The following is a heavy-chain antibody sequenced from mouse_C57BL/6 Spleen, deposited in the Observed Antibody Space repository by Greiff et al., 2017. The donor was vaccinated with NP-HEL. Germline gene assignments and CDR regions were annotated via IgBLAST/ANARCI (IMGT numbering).Heavy chain of an antibody. CDR3: ARELPFDY. D-gene: IGHD1-1*01. J-gene: IGHJ2*01. V-gene: IGHV1-42*01. Sequence: EVKLMESGPELVKPGASVKISCKASGYSFTGYYMNWVKQSPEKSLEWIGEINPSTGGTTYNQKFKAKATLTVDKSSSTAYMQLKSLTSEDSAVYYCARELPFDYWGQGTTLTVSS. CDR2: INPSTGGT. CDR1: GYSFTGYY.